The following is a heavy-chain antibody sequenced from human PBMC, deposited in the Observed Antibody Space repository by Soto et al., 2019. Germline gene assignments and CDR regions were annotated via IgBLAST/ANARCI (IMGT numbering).Heavy chain of an antibody. V-gene: IGHV4-34*01. D-gene: IGHD5-18*01. CDR1: GGSFSGYY. CDR2: INHSGST. CDR3: ARRMRYSYGFDY. J-gene: IGHJ4*02. Sequence: SETLSLTCAVYGGSFSGYYWSWIRQPPGKGLEWIGEINHSGSTNYNPSLKSRVTISVDTSKNQFSLKLSSVTAADTAVYYCARRMRYSYGFDYWGQGTLVTVSS.